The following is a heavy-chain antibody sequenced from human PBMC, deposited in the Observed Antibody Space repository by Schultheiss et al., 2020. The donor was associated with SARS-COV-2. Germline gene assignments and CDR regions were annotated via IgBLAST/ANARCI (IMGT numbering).Heavy chain of an antibody. V-gene: IGHV1-2*02. J-gene: IGHJ4*02. Sequence: ASVKVSCKASGYTFTGYYMHWVRQAPGQGLEWMGWINPNSGGTNYAQKFQGRVTITADKSTSTAYMELSSLRSEDTAVYYCARSEGLVATTLGAPDYWGQGTLVTVSS. CDR1: GYTFTGYY. CDR3: ARSEGLVATTLGAPDY. D-gene: IGHD5-12*01. CDR2: INPNSGGT.